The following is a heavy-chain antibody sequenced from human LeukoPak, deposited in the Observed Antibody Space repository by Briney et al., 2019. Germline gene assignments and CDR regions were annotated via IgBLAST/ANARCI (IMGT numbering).Heavy chain of an antibody. CDR2: IYYGGST. Sequence: SETLSLTCTVSGGSISSYYWSWIRQPPGKGLEWIGYIYYGGSTNYNPSLKSRVTISVDTSKNQFSLKLSSVTAADTAVYYCARSAYSGSYVRYFDYWGQGTLVTVSS. CDR3: ARSAYSGSYVRYFDY. CDR1: GGSISSYY. D-gene: IGHD1-26*01. V-gene: IGHV4-59*01. J-gene: IGHJ4*02.